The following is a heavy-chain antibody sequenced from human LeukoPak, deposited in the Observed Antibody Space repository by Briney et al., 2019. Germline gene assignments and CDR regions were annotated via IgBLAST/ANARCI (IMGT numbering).Heavy chain of an antibody. CDR1: GYTFTSYD. D-gene: IGHD3-10*01. CDR3: ARFLHFVGVGHSD. CDR2: MNPNGGNT. V-gene: IGHV1-8*01. Sequence: ASVKVSCKASGYTFTSYDINWVRQATGQGLEWMGWMNPNGGNTGYAQKFQGRVTMTRNTSISTAYMELSSLRSEDTAVYYCARFLHFVGVGHSDWGQGTLVTVSS. J-gene: IGHJ4*02.